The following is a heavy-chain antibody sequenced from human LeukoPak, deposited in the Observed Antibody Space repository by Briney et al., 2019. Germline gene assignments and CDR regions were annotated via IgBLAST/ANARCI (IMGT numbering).Heavy chain of an antibody. CDR3: ARDLQNYYGSGFDP. CDR2: MNPNSGNT. CDR1: GYTFSTFG. V-gene: IGHV1-8*02. J-gene: IGHJ5*02. D-gene: IGHD3-10*01. Sequence: ASVKVSCKTSGYTFSTFGITWVRQATGQGLEWMGWMNPNSGNTGYAQKFQGRVTMTRNTSISTAYMELSSLRSEDTAVYYCARDLQNYYGSGFDPWGQGTLVTVSS.